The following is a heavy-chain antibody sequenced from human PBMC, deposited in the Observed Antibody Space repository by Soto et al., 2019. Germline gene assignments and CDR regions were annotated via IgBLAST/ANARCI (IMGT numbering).Heavy chain of an antibody. J-gene: IGHJ3*02. CDR2: INPNSGGT. Sequence: QVQLVQSGAEVKKPGASVKVSCKASGYTFTGYYMHWVRQAPGQGLEWMGWINPNSGGTNYAQKFQGRVTMTRDTSISTAYMELSRLRSDDTAVYYCARGAVAAPTAPIFAFDIWGQGTMVTVSS. V-gene: IGHV1-2*02. CDR3: ARGAVAAPTAPIFAFDI. D-gene: IGHD6-19*01. CDR1: GYTFTGYY.